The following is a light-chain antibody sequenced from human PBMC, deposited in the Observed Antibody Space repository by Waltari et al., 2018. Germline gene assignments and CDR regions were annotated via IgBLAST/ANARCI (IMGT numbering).Light chain of an antibody. CDR3: QHYYSYPWT. CDR2: KAT. CDR1: QSISSW. V-gene: IGKV1-5*03. J-gene: IGKJ1*01. Sequence: DIQITQSPSTLSASVGYTVTITCRASQSISSWLAWYQQKPGKAPKLLIYKATNLDTGVPSRITGSGSGTEFTLTIRSLQLDDFATYYCQHYYSYPWTFGQGTKVEIK.